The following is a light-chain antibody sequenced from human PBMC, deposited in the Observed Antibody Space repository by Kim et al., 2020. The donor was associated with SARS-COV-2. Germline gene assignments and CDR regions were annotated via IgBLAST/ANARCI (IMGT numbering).Light chain of an antibody. CDR3: QQYNNWPRT. J-gene: IGKJ1*01. CDR2: VAS. CDR1: QSVSSN. V-gene: IGKV3-15*01. Sequence: EIVMTQSPATLSVSPGERVTLSCRASQSVSSNLAWYQQKPGQAPRLLIYVASTRATGIPARFSASGSGTEFTLTISSLQSEDFAVYYCQQYNNWPRTFGQGTKVDIK.